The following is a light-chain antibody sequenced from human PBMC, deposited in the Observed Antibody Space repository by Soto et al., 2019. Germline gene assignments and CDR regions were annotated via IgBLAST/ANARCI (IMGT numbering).Light chain of an antibody. CDR2: QDS. CDR1: KLGDKY. CDR3: QAWDSSTVV. J-gene: IGLJ2*01. V-gene: IGLV3-1*01. Sequence: LTQPPSVSVSPGQTASITCSGDKLGDKYACWYQQKPGQSPVLVIYQDSKRPSGIPERFSGSNSGNTATLTISGTQAMDEADYYCQAWDSSTVVFGGGTKLTVL.